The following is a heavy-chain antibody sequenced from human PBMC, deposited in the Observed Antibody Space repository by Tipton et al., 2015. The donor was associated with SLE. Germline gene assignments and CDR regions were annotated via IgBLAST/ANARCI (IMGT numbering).Heavy chain of an antibody. CDR2: IYYSGST. V-gene: IGHV4-34*01. J-gene: IGHJ4*02. Sequence: TLSLTCAVYGGSFSGYYWSWIRQPPGKGLEWIGSIYYSGSTYYNPSLKSRVTISVDKSKNQFSLKLNSVTAADTAVYYCATGDGYWGQGTLVTVSS. CDR3: ATGDGY. CDR1: GGSFSGYY.